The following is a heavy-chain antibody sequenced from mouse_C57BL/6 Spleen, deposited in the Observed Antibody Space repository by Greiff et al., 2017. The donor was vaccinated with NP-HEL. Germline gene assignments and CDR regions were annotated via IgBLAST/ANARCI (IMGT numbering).Heavy chain of an antibody. Sequence: EVQLKDSGPELVKPGAAVKMSCKASGYTFTDYNMHWVKQSHGKSLEWIGYINPNNGGTSYNQKFKGKATLTVNKSSSTAYMELRSLTSEDSAVYYCARGHHYFDYWGQGTTLTVSS. CDR2: INPNNGGT. V-gene: IGHV1-22*01. J-gene: IGHJ2*01. D-gene: IGHD6-1*01. CDR3: ARGHHYFDY. CDR1: GYTFTDYN.